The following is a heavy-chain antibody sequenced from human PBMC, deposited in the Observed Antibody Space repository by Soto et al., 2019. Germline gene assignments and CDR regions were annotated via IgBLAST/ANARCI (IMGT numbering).Heavy chain of an antibody. CDR1: GYTFTSYY. V-gene: IGHV1-46*03. CDR3: ARDSVYYYDSSGYYYPYYGMDV. CDR2: INPSGGST. J-gene: IGHJ6*02. Sequence: ASVKVSCKASGYTFTSYYMQWVRQAPGQGLEWMGIINPSGGSTSYAQKFQGRVTMTRDTSTSTVYMELSSLRSEDTAVYYCARDSVYYYDSSGYYYPYYGMDVWGQGTTVT. D-gene: IGHD3-22*01.